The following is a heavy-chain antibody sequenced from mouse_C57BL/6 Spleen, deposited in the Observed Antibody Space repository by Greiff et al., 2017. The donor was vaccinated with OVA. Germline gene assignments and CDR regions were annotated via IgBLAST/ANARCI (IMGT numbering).Heavy chain of an antibody. D-gene: IGHD1-1*01. CDR1: GYTFTSYW. V-gene: IGHV1-69*01. J-gene: IGHJ1*03. Sequence: VQLQQSGAELVMPGASVKLSCKASGYTFTSYWMHWVKQRPGQGLEWIGEIDPSDSYTNYNQKFKGKSTLTVDKSSSTAYMQLSSLTSEDSAVYYGARGLDYYGSSVWYCDVWGTGTTVTVSS. CDR2: IDPSDSYT. CDR3: ARGLDYYGSSVWYCDV.